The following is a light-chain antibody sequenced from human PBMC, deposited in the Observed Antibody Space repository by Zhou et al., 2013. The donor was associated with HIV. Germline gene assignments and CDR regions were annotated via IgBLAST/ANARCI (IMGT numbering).Light chain of an antibody. CDR3: QHRSNWPPL. J-gene: IGKJ5*01. CDR1: QSVRSY. CDR2: DAS. Sequence: EIVLTQSPATLSLSPGERATLSCTASQSVRSYLAWYQQKPGQAPRLLIFDASNRATGIPARFSGSGSGTDFTLTISRLEPEDFAVYYCQHRSNWPPLFGQGTRLEIK. V-gene: IGKV3-11*01.